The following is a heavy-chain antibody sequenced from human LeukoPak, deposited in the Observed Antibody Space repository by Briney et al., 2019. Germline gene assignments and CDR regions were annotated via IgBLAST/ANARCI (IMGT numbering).Heavy chain of an antibody. CDR3: ARVDCSSTSCYTVGWFDP. D-gene: IGHD2-2*02. V-gene: IGHV4-59*01. J-gene: IGHJ5*02. CDR2: IYYRGST. CDR1: GGSISSYY. Sequence: SETLSLTCTVSGGSISSYYWSWIRQPPGKGLEWIGYIYYRGSTNYNPSLKSRVTISVDTSKNQFSLKLSSVTAADTAVYYCARVDCSSTSCYTVGWFDPWGQGTLVTVSS.